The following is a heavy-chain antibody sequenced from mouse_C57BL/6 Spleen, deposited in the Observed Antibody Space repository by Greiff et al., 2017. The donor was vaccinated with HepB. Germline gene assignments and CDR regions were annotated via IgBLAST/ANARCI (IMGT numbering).Heavy chain of an antibody. J-gene: IGHJ1*03. D-gene: IGHD2-5*01. CDR1: GYTFTSYW. CDR2: INPSNGGT. Sequence: QVHVKQPGTELVKPGASVKLSCKASGYTFTSYWMHWVKQRPGQGLEWIGNINPSNGGTNYNEKFKSKATLTVDKSSSTAYMQLSSLTSEDSAVYYCARLGYSKTYFDVWGTGTTVTVSS. CDR3: ARLGYSKTYFDV. V-gene: IGHV1-53*01.